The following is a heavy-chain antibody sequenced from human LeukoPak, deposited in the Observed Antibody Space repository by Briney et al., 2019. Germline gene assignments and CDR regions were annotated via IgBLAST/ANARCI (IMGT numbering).Heavy chain of an antibody. Sequence: GGSLRLSCAASGFTFSDYYMSWIRQAPGKGLEWVSYISSSGSTIYYADSVEGRFTISRDNAKNSLYLQMNSLRAEDTAVYYCARATVRGVPQSAFDIWGQGTMVTVSS. J-gene: IGHJ3*02. V-gene: IGHV3-11*01. CDR2: ISSSGSTI. D-gene: IGHD3-10*01. CDR3: ARATVRGVPQSAFDI. CDR1: GFTFSDYY.